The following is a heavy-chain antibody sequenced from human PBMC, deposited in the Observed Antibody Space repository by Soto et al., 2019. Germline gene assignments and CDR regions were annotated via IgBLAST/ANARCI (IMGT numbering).Heavy chain of an antibody. Sequence: PSQTLSLTCAISGDSVSSNSAAWNWIRQSPSRGLEWLGRTYYRSKWYNDYALSVKSRIIINPDTLKNQFSLQLNSVTPEDTAVYYCARDRTLVTPDAFDIWGQRTMVTVSS. V-gene: IGHV6-1*01. CDR3: ARDRTLVTPDAFDI. D-gene: IGHD4-4*01. J-gene: IGHJ3*02. CDR1: GDSVSSNSAA. CDR2: TYYRSKWYN.